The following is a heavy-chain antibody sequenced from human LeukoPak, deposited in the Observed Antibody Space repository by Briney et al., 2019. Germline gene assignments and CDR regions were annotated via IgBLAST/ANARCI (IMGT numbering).Heavy chain of an antibody. CDR1: GFTFSSYS. CDR2: ISSSSSTI. D-gene: IGHD3-22*01. Sequence: GGSLRLSCAASGFTFSSYSMNWVRQAPGKGLEWVSYISSSSSTIYYADSVKGRFTISRDNAKNSLYLQMNSLRDEDTAVYYCARDRYYDSSGHYAFDIWGQGTMVTVSS. J-gene: IGHJ3*02. V-gene: IGHV3-48*02. CDR3: ARDRYYDSSGHYAFDI.